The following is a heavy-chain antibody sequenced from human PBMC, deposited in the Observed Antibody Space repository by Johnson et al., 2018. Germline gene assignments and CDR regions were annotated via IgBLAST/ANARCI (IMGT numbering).Heavy chain of an antibody. D-gene: IGHD3-16*01. CDR3: TTDGEEDSLTRGRGSDY. Sequence: VQLQESGGGLVKPGGSLRLACAASGFPFNNAWMHWVRQAPGKGLEWVGRIKSRNEGGTTDSAVYVKGRFSISRDDSEDTLYLQMNSLKTEDTAKYYCTTDGEEDSLTRGRGSDYWGQGTLVTVSS. V-gene: IGHV3-15*07. J-gene: IGHJ4*02. CDR2: IKSRNEGGTT. CDR1: GFPFNNAW.